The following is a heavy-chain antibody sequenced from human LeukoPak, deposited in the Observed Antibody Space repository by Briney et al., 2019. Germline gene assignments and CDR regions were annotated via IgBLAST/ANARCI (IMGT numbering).Heavy chain of an antibody. D-gene: IGHD1-1*01. CDR2: IWYDGSNK. Sequence: GGSLRLSCAASGFTFSSYGMHWVRQAPGKGLEWVAVIWYDGSNKYYADSVKGRFTISRDNSKNTLYLQMNSLRAEDTAVYYCARFQRGDEGRTYYYYGMDVWGQGTTVTVSS. CDR1: GFTFSSYG. CDR3: ARFQRGDEGRTYYYYGMDV. J-gene: IGHJ6*02. V-gene: IGHV3-33*01.